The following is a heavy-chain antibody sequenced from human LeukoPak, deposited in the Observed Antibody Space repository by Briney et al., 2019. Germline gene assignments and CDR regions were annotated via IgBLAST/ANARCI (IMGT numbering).Heavy chain of an antibody. CDR3: ARGHYCSSTSCPKRPIDY. CDR2: ISSSSSYI. J-gene: IGHJ4*02. V-gene: IGHV3-21*01. D-gene: IGHD2-2*01. CDR1: GFTFSSYS. Sequence: GGSLRLSCAASGFTFSSYSMNWVRQAPGKGLEWVSSISSSSSYIYYADSVKGRFTISRDNAKNSLYLQMNSLRAEDTAVYYCARGHYCSSTSCPKRPIDYWGQGTLVTVSS.